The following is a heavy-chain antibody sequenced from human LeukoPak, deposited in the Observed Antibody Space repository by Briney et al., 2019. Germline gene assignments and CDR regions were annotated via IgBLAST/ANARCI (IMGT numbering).Heavy chain of an antibody. J-gene: IGHJ4*02. D-gene: IGHD2-15*01. CDR3: ARVSGGSCCDYFDY. CDR2: IYSGGST. CDR1: GFTVSSNY. V-gene: IGHV3-53*04. Sequence: PGGSLRLSCAASGFTVSSNYMSWVRQAPGKGLEWVSVIYSGGSTYYADSVKGRFTISRHNSKNTLYLQMNSLRAEDTAVYYCARVSGGSCCDYFDYWGQGTLVTVSS.